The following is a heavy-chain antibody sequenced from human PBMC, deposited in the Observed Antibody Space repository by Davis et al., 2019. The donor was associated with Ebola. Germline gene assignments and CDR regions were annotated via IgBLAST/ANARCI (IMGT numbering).Heavy chain of an antibody. Sequence: SVKVSCKASGYTFTGYYMHWVRQAPGQGLEWMGGIIPIFGTANYAQKFQGRVTITADESTSTAYMELSSLRSEDTAVYYCARSWGIAVVGDYFDYWGQGTLVTVSS. V-gene: IGHV1-69*13. CDR1: GYTFTGYY. D-gene: IGHD6-19*01. CDR3: ARSWGIAVVGDYFDY. J-gene: IGHJ4*02. CDR2: IIPIFGTA.